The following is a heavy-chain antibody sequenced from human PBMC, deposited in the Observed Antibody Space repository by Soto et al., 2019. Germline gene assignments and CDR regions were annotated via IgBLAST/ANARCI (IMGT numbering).Heavy chain of an antibody. CDR2: IYSGGST. J-gene: IGHJ6*02. Sequence: WGSRILSCSASGLSVISSDMSWVRQAPGKGLEWVSVIYSGGSTHDADSVKGRFTISRDNSKNTVHLQMNSLRVDDTAVYFCSTSSRNEYHFAMDAWGQGTTVTVSS. CDR3: STSSRNEYHFAMDA. V-gene: IGHV3-53*01. CDR1: GLSVISSD. D-gene: IGHD6-6*01.